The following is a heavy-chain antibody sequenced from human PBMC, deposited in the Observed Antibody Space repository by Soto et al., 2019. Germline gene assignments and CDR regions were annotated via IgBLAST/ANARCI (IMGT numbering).Heavy chain of an antibody. CDR3: AKDTLLRGSGSPCYMDV. CDR2: IGSSGGST. CDR1: GFTFTSYA. D-gene: IGHD3-10*01. J-gene: IGHJ6*03. V-gene: IGHV3-23*01. Sequence: GGSLRLSCTASGFTFTSYAMSWVRQAPGKGLEWVSAIGSSGGSTYSADSMKGRFTISRDNSKNTLYLQMNSLRAEDTAVYYCAKDTLLRGSGSPCYMDVWGKGTTVTVSS.